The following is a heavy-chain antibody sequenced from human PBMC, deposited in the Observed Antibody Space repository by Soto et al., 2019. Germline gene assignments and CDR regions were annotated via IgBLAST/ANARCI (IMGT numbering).Heavy chain of an antibody. CDR2: IYYSGST. CDR3: ARTSGGYDLPSPDY. J-gene: IGHJ4*02. Sequence: QVQLQESGPGLVKPSETLSLTCTVSGGSISSYYWSWIRQPPGKGLEWIGYIYYSGSTNYNPSLKSRVTISVDTSKNQFSLKLSSVTAADTAVYYCARTSGGYDLPSPDYWGQGTLVTVSS. V-gene: IGHV4-59*01. CDR1: GGSISSYY. D-gene: IGHD3-3*01.